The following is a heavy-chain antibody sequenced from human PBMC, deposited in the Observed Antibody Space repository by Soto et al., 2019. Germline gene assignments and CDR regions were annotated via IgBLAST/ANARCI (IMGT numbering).Heavy chain of an antibody. CDR3: ASKTVGTSSYFDY. J-gene: IGHJ4*02. V-gene: IGHV4-31*11. CDR1: GGSFSGYY. Sequence: SETLSLTCAVYGGSFSGYYWSWIRQHPGRGLEWIGYIYYSGSTYYNPSLKSRVTISVDTSKNQFSLQLSSVTAADTAVYYCASKTVGTSSYFDYWGQGTLVTVSS. CDR2: IYYSGST. D-gene: IGHD6-13*01.